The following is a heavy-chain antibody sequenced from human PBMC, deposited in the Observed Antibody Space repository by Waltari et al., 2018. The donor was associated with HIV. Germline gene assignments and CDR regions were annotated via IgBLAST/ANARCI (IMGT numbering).Heavy chain of an antibody. J-gene: IGHJ4*01. CDR2: LSSTSGDI. CDR3: ARGLTIFGDVIPYYFDH. V-gene: IGHV3-21*01. Sequence: VQLVESGGGLVKPGESLRLSCAGSGFAFGQYTLSWVRQAPGEGLEWTSTLSSTSGDIEYADSVKDRFTVSRDNAKKSLSLQMNSLRAEDAAVYYCARGLTIFGDVIPYYFDHWGQGSLVTVSS. CDR1: GFAFGQYT. D-gene: IGHD3-3*01.